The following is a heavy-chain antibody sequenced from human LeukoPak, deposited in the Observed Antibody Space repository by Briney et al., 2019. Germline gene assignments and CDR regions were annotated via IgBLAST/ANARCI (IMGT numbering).Heavy chain of an antibody. CDR2: INHSGST. CDR1: GGSISSGGYS. V-gene: IGHV4-30-2*01. D-gene: IGHD5-12*01. CDR3: ARGRTFRQSGYDLSWFDP. J-gene: IGHJ5*02. Sequence: SETLSLTCAVSGGSISSGGYSWSWIRQPPGTGLEWIGEINHSGSTNYNPSLKSRVTISVDTSKNQSSLKLSSVTAADTAVYYCARGRTFRQSGYDLSWFDPWGQGTLVTVSS.